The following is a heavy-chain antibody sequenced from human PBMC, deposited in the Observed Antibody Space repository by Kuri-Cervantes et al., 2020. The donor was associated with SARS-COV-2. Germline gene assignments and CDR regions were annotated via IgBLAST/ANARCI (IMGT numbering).Heavy chain of an antibody. V-gene: IGHV1-8*01. D-gene: IGHD3-3*01. CDR2: VKTNSGNT. CDR3: ATAPLIRFLEWFRFDY. Sequence: ASMKVSFKAPETTFPNYDINGVRQATGQGLEWMGMVKTNSGNTLYAQFFQGRVTMTEDTSTDTAYMELSSLRSEDTAVYYCATAPLIRFLEWFRFDYWGQGTQVTVSS. CDR1: ETTFPNYD. J-gene: IGHJ4*02.